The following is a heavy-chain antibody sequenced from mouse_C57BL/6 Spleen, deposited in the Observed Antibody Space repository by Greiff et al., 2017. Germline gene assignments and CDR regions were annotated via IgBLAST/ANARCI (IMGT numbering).Heavy chain of an antibody. CDR3: ARDKTLYGNHWYFDV. D-gene: IGHD2-1*01. V-gene: IGHV5-4*01. Sequence: EVQGVESGGGLVKPGGSLKLSCAASGFTFSSYAMSWVRQTPEKRLEWVATISDGGSYTYYPDNVKGRFTISRDNAKNNLYLQMSHLKSEDTAMYYCARDKTLYGNHWYFDVWGTGTTVTVSS. J-gene: IGHJ1*03. CDR2: ISDGGSYT. CDR1: GFTFSSYA.